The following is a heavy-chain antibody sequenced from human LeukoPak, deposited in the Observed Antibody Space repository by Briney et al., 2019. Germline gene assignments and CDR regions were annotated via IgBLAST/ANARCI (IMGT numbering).Heavy chain of an antibody. CDR1: GFTFSSYG. V-gene: IGHV3-33*01. D-gene: IGHD3-3*01. CDR3: AREYDFWSGDIDY. J-gene: IGHJ4*02. Sequence: GRSLRLSCAASGFTFSSYGMHWVRQAPGEGLEWVAVIWYDGSNKYYADSVKGRFTISRDNSKNTLYLQMNSLRAEDTAVYYCAREYDFWSGDIDYWGQGTLVTVSS. CDR2: IWYDGSNK.